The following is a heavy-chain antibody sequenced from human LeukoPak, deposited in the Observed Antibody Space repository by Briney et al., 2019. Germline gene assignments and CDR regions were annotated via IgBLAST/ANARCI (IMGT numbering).Heavy chain of an antibody. J-gene: IGHJ3*02. V-gene: IGHV4-39*07. D-gene: IGHD6-19*01. CDR1: GGSISGSSYY. CDR2: INHCGST. Sequence: SETLSLTCTVSGGSISGSSYYWGWIRQPPGKGLEWIGEINHCGSTHYNPSLKSRVTISVDTSKKQFSLKLSSVTAADTAVYYCATYSTGFDIWGQGTVVTVSS. CDR3: ATYSTGFDI.